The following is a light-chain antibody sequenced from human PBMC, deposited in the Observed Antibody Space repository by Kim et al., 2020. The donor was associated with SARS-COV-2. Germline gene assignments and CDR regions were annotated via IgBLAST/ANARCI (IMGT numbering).Light chain of an antibody. V-gene: IGKV3-20*01. J-gene: IGKJ2*01. CDR1: QSVSSSY. CDR3: QQYGSSPPMYT. Sequence: EIVLTQSPGTLSLSPGERATLSCRASQSVSSSYLAWYQQKPGQAPRLLIYGASSRATGIPDRFSGSGSGTDFTLTISRLEPEDFAVYYCQQYGSSPPMYTFGQGTKLYI. CDR2: GAS.